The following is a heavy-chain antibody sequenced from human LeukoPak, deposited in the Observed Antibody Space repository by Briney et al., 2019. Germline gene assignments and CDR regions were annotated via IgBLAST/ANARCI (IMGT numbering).Heavy chain of an antibody. J-gene: IGHJ3*02. CDR3: ARLLRDAFDI. V-gene: IGHV4-59*01. Sequence: SETLSLTCTVSGGSISSYYWSWIRQPPGKGLEWIGYIYYSGSTNCNPSLKSRVTISVDTSKNQFSLKLSSVTAADTAVYYCARLLRDAFDIWGQGTMVTVSS. CDR1: GGSISSYY. CDR2: IYYSGST.